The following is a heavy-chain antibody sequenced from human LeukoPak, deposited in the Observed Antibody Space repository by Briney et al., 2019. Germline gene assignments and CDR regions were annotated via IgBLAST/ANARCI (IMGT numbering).Heavy chain of an antibody. V-gene: IGHV3-23*01. CDR3: AKGRVDTAILYVYFDY. D-gene: IGHD5-18*01. CDR2: ISSSGGST. CDR1: GFTFSSYA. J-gene: IGHJ4*02. Sequence: GGSLRLSCAASGFTFSSYAMSWVRQAPGKGLEWVSAISSSGGSTYYADSVKGRFTISRDNSKNTLYLQMNSLRAEDTAVYYCAKGRVDTAILYVYFDYWGQGTLVTVSS.